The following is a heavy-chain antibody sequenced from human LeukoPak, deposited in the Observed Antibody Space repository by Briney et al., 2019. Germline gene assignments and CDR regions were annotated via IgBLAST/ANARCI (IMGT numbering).Heavy chain of an antibody. CDR3: AKAQAIQLWPPLGY. CDR1: GFTVGSNY. Sequence: GGSLRLSCAASGFTVGSNYMNWVRQAPGKGLEWVSIIYSGGNTYYADSVKGRFTISRDNSKNTLYLQMNSLRAEDTAVYYCAKAQAIQLWPPLGYWGQGTLVTVSS. V-gene: IGHV3-53*01. D-gene: IGHD5-18*01. J-gene: IGHJ4*02. CDR2: IYSGGNT.